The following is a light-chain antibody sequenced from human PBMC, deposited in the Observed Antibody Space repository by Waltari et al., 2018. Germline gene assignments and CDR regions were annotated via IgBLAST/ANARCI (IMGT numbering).Light chain of an antibody. CDR2: LGS. CDR1: QSLLYNNGYNY. CDR3: MQTLQTPWA. V-gene: IGKV2-28*01. J-gene: IGKJ1*01. Sequence: DIVMTQSPLSLSVTPGEPASISCRSCQSLLYNNGYNYVDWYLQKPGQSPQVLIFLGSNRASGVPDRFSGSGSGTDFTLKISRVEAEDVGVYYCMQTLQTPWAFGQGTKVDI.